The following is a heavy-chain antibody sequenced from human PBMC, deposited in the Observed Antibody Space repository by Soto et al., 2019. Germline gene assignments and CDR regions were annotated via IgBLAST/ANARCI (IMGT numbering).Heavy chain of an antibody. J-gene: IGHJ3*01. Sequence: QITLKESGPTVVKPTQTLTLTCTFSGFSLSTSGEGVGWIRQPPGRALEWLALIYWADDERYSPSLKSRLTITRDSSKNHVVLTMTNMDPVDTGTYFCAHRRGYGPSAFDLWGQGTMVTVSS. V-gene: IGHV2-5*02. CDR3: AHRRGYGPSAFDL. D-gene: IGHD5-12*01. CDR1: GFSLSTSGEG. CDR2: IYWADDE.